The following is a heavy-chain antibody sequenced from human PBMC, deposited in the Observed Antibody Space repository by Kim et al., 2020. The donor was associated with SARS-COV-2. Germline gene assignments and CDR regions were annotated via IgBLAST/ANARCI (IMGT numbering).Heavy chain of an antibody. CDR1: GFTFSSYA. Sequence: GGSLRLSCAASGFTFSSYAMSWVRQAPGKGLEWVSLITGIGNSTYYADSVKGRFTISRDNSKNTLYLQMNSLRAEDTAIYYCAKVMGRQQWLRGYYYYGMDVWGQGTTVTVSS. CDR3: AKVMGRQQWLRGYYYYGMDV. D-gene: IGHD6-19*01. V-gene: IGHV3-23*01. CDR2: ITGIGNST. J-gene: IGHJ6*02.